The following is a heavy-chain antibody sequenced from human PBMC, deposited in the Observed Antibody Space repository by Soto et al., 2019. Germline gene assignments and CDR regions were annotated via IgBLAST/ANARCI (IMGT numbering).Heavy chain of an antibody. CDR2: ISSSSSTI. CDR1: GFTFSSYS. CDR3: ARGSVGVVAAIYYGMDV. J-gene: IGHJ6*02. Sequence: EVQLVESGGGLVQPGGSLRLSCAASGFTFSSYSMNWVRQAPGKGLEWVSYISSSSSTIYYADSVKGRFTISRDNAKNSLYLQMNGLRDEDTAVYYCARGSVGVVAAIYYGMDVWGQGTTVIVSS. V-gene: IGHV3-48*02. D-gene: IGHD2-15*01.